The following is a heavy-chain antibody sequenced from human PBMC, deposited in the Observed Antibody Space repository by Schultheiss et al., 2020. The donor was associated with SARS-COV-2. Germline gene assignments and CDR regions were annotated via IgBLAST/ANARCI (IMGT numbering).Heavy chain of an antibody. CDR2: ISAYNGNT. Sequence: ASVKVSCKASGGTFSSYTISWVRQAPGQGLEWMGRISAYNGNTNYAQKLQGRVTMTTDTSTSTAYMELRSLRSDDTAVYYCARGGESITIFGVVIILGNWFDPWGQGTLVTVSS. CDR1: GGTFSSYT. J-gene: IGHJ5*02. CDR3: ARGGESITIFGVVIILGNWFDP. V-gene: IGHV1-18*01. D-gene: IGHD3-3*01.